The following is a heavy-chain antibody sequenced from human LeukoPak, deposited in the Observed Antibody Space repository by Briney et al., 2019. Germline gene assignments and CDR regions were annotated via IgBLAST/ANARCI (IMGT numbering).Heavy chain of an antibody. V-gene: IGHV3-30*02. J-gene: IGHJ5*02. CDR1: GFTFSSYG. Sequence: GGSLRLSCAASGFTFSSYGMHWVRQAPGKGLEWVAFIRYDGSNKYYADFVKGRFTISRDNSKNTLYLQMNSLRAEDTAVYYCAKDVYYYGSGSYLGWFDPWGQGTLVTVSS. CDR2: IRYDGSNK. D-gene: IGHD3-10*01. CDR3: AKDVYYYGSGSYLGWFDP.